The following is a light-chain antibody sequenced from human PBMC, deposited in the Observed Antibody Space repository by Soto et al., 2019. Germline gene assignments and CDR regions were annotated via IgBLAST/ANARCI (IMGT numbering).Light chain of an antibody. Sequence: SVMTQSPRSLPVTPGEPASISSRSSQSLLHSNGYNYLDWYLQKPGQSPQLLIYLGSNRASGVPDRFSGRGSGTDFTLKISSVEAEDVGVYYCMQALQTPPWTFGQGTKVDIK. CDR2: LGS. CDR3: MQALQTPPWT. J-gene: IGKJ1*01. V-gene: IGKV2-28*01. CDR1: QSLLHSNGYNY.